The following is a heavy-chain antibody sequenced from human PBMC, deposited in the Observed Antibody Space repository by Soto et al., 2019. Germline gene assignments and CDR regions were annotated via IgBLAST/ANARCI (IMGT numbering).Heavy chain of an antibody. CDR2: INAGNGNT. D-gene: IGHD3-22*01. J-gene: IGHJ4*02. CDR3: ARDFYDNSGYYNACFDY. CDR1: GYTFTSYA. V-gene: IGHV1-3*01. Sequence: QVQLVQSGAEVKKPGASVKVSCKASGYTFTSYAMQWVRQAPGQRLQWMGWINAGNGNTKFSQKSEGRVTITKDTTGSTAYMELSSLRSEVTAVYYCARDFYDNSGYYNACFDYRGQGTLVIVSA.